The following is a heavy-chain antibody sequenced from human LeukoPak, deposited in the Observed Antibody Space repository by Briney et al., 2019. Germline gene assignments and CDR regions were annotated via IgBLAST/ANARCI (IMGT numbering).Heavy chain of an antibody. J-gene: IGHJ4*02. V-gene: IGHV3-15*04. Sequence: GGSLRLSCAASGFTFSNAWMSWVRQAPGKGLEWVGRIEGKTDGGTTDYAAPVKGRFTISRDDSKNTLYLQMNSLKTEDTAVYYCTTLGAYELTGWGQGTLVTVSS. CDR3: TTLGAYELTG. CDR2: IEGKTDGGTT. D-gene: IGHD1-14*01. CDR1: GFTFSNAW.